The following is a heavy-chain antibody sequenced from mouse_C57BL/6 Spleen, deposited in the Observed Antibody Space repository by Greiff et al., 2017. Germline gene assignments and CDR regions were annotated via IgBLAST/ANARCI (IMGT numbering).Heavy chain of an antibody. CDR3: ARKGGTRDYAMDY. CDR2: IWSGGST. J-gene: IGHJ4*01. CDR1: GFSLTSYG. D-gene: IGHD4-1*01. V-gene: IGHV2-2*01. Sequence: VQGVESGPGLVQPSQSLSITCTVSGFSLTSYGVHWVRQSPGKGLEWLGVIWSGGSTDYNAAFISRLSISKDNSKSQVFFKMNSLQADDTAIYYCARKGGTRDYAMDYWGQGTSVTVSS.